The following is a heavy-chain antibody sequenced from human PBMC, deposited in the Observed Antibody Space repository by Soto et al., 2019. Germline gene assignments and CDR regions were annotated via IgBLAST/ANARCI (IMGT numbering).Heavy chain of an antibody. V-gene: IGHV3-15*01. J-gene: IGHJ5*02. CDR3: TTDDPINRS. CDR1: GFTFSNAW. Sequence: GGSLRLSCAASGFTFSNAWMGWGRQAPGKGLEWVGRIKSRTNGGTTDYTAPVKGRFTISRDDSKGTLYLQMNSLRNEDTAVYYCTTDDPINRSWGQGTLVTVSS. CDR2: IKSRTNGGTT.